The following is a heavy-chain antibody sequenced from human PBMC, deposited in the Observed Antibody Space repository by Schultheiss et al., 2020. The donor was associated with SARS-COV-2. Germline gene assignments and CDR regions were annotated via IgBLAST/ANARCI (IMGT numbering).Heavy chain of an antibody. CDR3: ARVRVGQDYYYYYGMDV. Sequence: GGSLRLSCAASGFTFSSYAMSWVRQAPGKGLEWVSAISGSGGSTYYADSVKGRFTISRDNAKNSLYLQMNSLRAEDTAVYYCARVRVGQDYYYYYGMDVWGQGTTVTVSS. CDR2: ISGSGGST. V-gene: IGHV3-23*01. D-gene: IGHD3-10*01. J-gene: IGHJ6*02. CDR1: GFTFSSYA.